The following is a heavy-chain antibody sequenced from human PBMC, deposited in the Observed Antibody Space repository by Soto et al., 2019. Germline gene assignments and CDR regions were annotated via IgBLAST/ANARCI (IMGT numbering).Heavy chain of an antibody. V-gene: IGHV1-18*01. Sequence: ASVKVACKASGYTFTSYGISWVRQAPGQGLEWMGWISAYNGNTNYAQKLQGRVTMTTDTSTSTAYMELRSLRSDDTAVYYCARGLSGYYDSGGYYADYWYFDLWGRGTLVTVSS. J-gene: IGHJ2*01. CDR3: ARGLSGYYDSGGYYADYWYFDL. D-gene: IGHD3-22*01. CDR1: GYTFTSYG. CDR2: ISAYNGNT.